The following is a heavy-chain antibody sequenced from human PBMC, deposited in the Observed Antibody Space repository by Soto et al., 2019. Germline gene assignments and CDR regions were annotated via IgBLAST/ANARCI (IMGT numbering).Heavy chain of an antibody. V-gene: IGHV3-48*02. CDR1: GFSFSSYA. CDR2: VSSSSSNI. CDR3: AGDSRIGARWARHFDN. Sequence: EVQLVESGGGLVQPGGSLRLSCAASGFSFSSYAMNWVRQAPGKGLEWVSYVSSSSSNIHYADSVKGRFTVSRDNGRNLLYLQMNSLRDEDTAVYYCAGDSRIGARWARHFDNWGQGTLVTFSS. J-gene: IGHJ4*02. D-gene: IGHD6-6*01.